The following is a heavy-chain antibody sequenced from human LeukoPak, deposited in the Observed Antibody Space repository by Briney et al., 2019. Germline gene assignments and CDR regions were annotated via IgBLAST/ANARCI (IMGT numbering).Heavy chain of an antibody. V-gene: IGHV4-39*01. CDR2: VSYTGST. CDR3: ARLLSYNVLTDNYYKYYMDV. Sequence: SETLSLTCIVSGDSLINTSYYWGWIRQSPGKGLEWIGSVSYTGSTYYNPSLKSRVTMSVATSKNQFALKLSSVTAADAAVYYCARLLSYNVLTDNYYKYYMDVWGKGTTVTVSS. J-gene: IGHJ6*03. D-gene: IGHD3-9*01. CDR1: GDSLINTSYY.